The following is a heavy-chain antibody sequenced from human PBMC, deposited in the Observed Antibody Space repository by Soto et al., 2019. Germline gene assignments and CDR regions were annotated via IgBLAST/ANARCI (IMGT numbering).Heavy chain of an antibody. CDR2: INPSGTST. CDR3: ARDNSWDYGSGLMAWWFDP. J-gene: IGHJ5*02. D-gene: IGHD3-10*01. V-gene: IGHV1-46*04. CDR1: GYIFSSHY. Sequence: GASVKVSCKASGYIFSSHYMHWVRRAPGQGLEWMGLINPSGTSTIYAQKLQGRITMTRDPSTSTDYMELSSLRSEDTAVYYCARDNSWDYGSGLMAWWFDPWGQGTLVTVSS.